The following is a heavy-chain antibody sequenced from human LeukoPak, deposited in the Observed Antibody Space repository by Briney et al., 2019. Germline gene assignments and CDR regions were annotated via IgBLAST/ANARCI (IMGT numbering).Heavy chain of an antibody. CDR3: ARAYNWNEDY. CDR1: GNYW. V-gene: IGHV3-74*01. J-gene: IGHJ4*02. Sequence: GGSLRLSCAASGNYWMHWVRQAPGKGLVWVSHINSDGSSTSYADSVKGRFTISRDNAKNTLYLQMNSLRAEDTAVYYCARAYNWNEDYWGQGTLVTVSS. CDR2: INSDGSST. D-gene: IGHD1-20*01.